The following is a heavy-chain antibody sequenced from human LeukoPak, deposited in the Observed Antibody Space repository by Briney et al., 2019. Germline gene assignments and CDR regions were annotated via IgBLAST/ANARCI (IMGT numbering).Heavy chain of an antibody. V-gene: IGHV3-15*01. D-gene: IGHD4-17*01. J-gene: IGHJ4*02. CDR3: TTDVITVTGYFDY. CDR1: GFPLSNHW. Sequence: GGSPRLSCAASGFPLSNHWMTWVRQAPGKGLEWVGRIKSKTDGGTTDYAAPVKGRFTISRDDSKNTLYLQMNSLKTEDTAVYHCTTDVITVTGYFDYWGQGTLVTVSS. CDR2: IKSKTDGGTT.